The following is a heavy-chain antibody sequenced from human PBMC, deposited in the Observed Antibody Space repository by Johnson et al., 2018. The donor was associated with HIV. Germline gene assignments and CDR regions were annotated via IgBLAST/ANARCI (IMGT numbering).Heavy chain of an antibody. V-gene: IGHV3-20*04. J-gene: IGHJ3*02. CDR2: IYSGGST. Sequence: VQLVESGGGVVRPGGSLRLSCAASGFTFDDYGMSWVRQAPGKGLEWVSVIYSGGSTYYADSVKGRFTIARDNSKLFLQRNSLRAEETAVNYCATIMCYYGRGALYIWGQGTVVTVSS. CDR3: ATIMCYYGRGALYI. CDR1: GFTFDDYG. D-gene: IGHD3-10*01.